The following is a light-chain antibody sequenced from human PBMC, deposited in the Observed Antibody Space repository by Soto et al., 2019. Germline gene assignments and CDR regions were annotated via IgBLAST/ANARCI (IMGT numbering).Light chain of an antibody. CDR3: QKYSSVPV. V-gene: IGKV1-27*01. Sequence: AXVGDRVTITCRASQDIRNFVAWYQQKPGKAPKLLIYAASTLQSGVPSRFSGSGSGTDFTLTINSLQPEDVATYSCQKYSSVPVFGPGTKVEIK. J-gene: IGKJ3*01. CDR2: AAS. CDR1: QDIRNF.